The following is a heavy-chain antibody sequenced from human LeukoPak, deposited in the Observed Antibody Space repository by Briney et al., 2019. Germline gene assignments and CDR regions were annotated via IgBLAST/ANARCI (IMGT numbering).Heavy chain of an antibody. D-gene: IGHD2-15*01. Sequence: GGSLRLSCAASGFIVTSNYMSWVRQAPGKGLEWVSLIYSSGSAYYTASVKGRFTISRDHSKNTLYLQMNSLRAEDAALYYCARGLESCSSGSCFKDWGQGTLVTVSS. V-gene: IGHV3-53*01. CDR3: ARGLESCSSGSCFKD. J-gene: IGHJ4*02. CDR1: GFIVTSNY. CDR2: IYSSGSA.